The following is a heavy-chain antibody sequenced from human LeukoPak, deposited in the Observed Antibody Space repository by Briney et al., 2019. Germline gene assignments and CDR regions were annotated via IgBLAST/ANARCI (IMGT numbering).Heavy chain of an antibody. CDR1: GYTFTRYG. Sequence: ASVKVSCKASGYTFTRYGISWVRQAPGQGLEWMGWISAYNGNTNYAQKLQGRVTMTTDTSTSTAYMELRSPRSDDTAVYYCARQSDWEWTYNWFDPWGQGTLVTVSS. CDR2: ISAYNGNT. D-gene: IGHD3-3*01. J-gene: IGHJ5*02. V-gene: IGHV1-18*01. CDR3: ARQSDWEWTYNWFDP.